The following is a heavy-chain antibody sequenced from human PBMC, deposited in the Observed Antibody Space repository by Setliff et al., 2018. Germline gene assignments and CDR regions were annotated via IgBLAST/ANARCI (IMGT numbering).Heavy chain of an antibody. V-gene: IGHV4-39*01. D-gene: IGHD2-2*01. CDR3: ARPMGVVVVPAAKPVGAFDI. Sequence: SETLSLTCTVSGGSISSGSYYWGWIRQPPGKGLEWIGSIYYSGSTYYNPSLKSRVTISVDTSKNQFSLKLSSVTAADTAVYYCARPMGVVVVPAAKPVGAFDIWGQGTMVTVS. CDR2: IYYSGST. CDR1: GGSISSGSYY. J-gene: IGHJ3*02.